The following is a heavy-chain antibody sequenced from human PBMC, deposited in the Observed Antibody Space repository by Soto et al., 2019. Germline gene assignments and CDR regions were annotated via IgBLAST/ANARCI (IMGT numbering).Heavy chain of an antibody. Sequence: GASVKVSCKASGYAFTSYGISWVRQAPGQGLEWMGWISAYNGNTNYAQKLQGRVTMTTDTSTSTAYMELRSLRSDDTAVYYCARDYDILTGRPYYFDYWGHGTLVTVSS. CDR2: ISAYNGNT. V-gene: IGHV1-18*01. D-gene: IGHD3-9*01. J-gene: IGHJ4*01. CDR1: GYAFTSYG. CDR3: ARDYDILTGRPYYFDY.